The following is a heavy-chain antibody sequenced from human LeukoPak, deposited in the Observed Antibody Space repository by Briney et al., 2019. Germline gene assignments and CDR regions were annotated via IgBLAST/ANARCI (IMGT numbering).Heavy chain of an antibody. D-gene: IGHD2-21*02. V-gene: IGHV4-61*05. CDR3: ARGVTATHFDY. J-gene: IGHJ4*02. CDR2: IYYSGST. CDR1: GGSISSSSYY. Sequence: PSETLSLTCTVSGGSISSSSYYWGWIRQPPGKGLEWIGYIYYSGSTNYNPSLKSRVTISVDTSKNQFSLKLSSVTAADTAVYYCARGVTATHFDYWGQGTLVTVSS.